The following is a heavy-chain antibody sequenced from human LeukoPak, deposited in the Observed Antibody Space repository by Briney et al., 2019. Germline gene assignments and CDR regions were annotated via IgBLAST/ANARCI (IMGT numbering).Heavy chain of an antibody. J-gene: IGHJ4*02. CDR1: GFTLADAW. CDR2: ISNSGYPI. D-gene: IGHD6-19*01. V-gene: IGHV3-11*04. CDR3: ARYRLVWLPAPVFDY. Sequence: GGSLRLSCAASGFTLADAWMSWVRQPPGKGLEWVSYISNSGYPIYYADSVKGRFTISRDNAKHSLYLQMNSLRAEDTAVYYCARYRLVWLPAPVFDYWGPGTLVTVSS.